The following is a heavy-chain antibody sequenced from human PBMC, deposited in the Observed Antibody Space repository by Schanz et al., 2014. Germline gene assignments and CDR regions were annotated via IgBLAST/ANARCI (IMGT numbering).Heavy chain of an antibody. J-gene: IGHJ4*02. CDR1: GFTFSSYC. Sequence: EVQLVESGGGLVQPGGSLRLSCAASGFTFSSYCINWVRQAPGKGLEWVANINQDGSEKYYVDSVKGRFTISRDNAKNSLYLQMNSLRADDTAVYYCAKSKSQVPRFDYWGQGTLIDVSS. V-gene: IGHV3-7*03. CDR2: INQDGSEK. CDR3: AKSKSQVPRFDY.